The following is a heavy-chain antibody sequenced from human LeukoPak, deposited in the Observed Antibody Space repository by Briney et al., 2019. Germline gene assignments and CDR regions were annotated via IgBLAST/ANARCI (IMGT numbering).Heavy chain of an antibody. CDR1: GGSISSYY. CDR2: IYTSGST. D-gene: IGHD2-2*01. Sequence: SETLSLTCTVSGGSISSYYWSWIRQPAGKGLEWIGRIYTSGSTNYNPSLKSRVTMSVDTSKNQFSLKLSSVTAAATAVYYCARGEGLGYCSSTSCSPDHDAFDIWGQGTMVTVSS. CDR3: ARGEGLGYCSSTSCSPDHDAFDI. V-gene: IGHV4-4*07. J-gene: IGHJ3*02.